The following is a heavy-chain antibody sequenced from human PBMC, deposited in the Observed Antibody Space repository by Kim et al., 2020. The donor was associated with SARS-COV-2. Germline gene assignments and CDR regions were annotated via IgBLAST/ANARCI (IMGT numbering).Heavy chain of an antibody. CDR1: GFTFSSYG. V-gene: IGHV3-33*06. J-gene: IGHJ6*02. Sequence: GGSLRLSCAASGFTFSSYGMHWVRQAPGKGLEWVAVIWYDGSNKYYADSVKGRFTISRDNSKNTLYLQMNSLRAEDTAVYYCAQNTPPTDCGGDCYSELYYYYYGMDVWGQGTTVTVSS. D-gene: IGHD2-21*02. CDR3: AQNTPPTDCGGDCYSELYYYYYGMDV. CDR2: IWYDGSNK.